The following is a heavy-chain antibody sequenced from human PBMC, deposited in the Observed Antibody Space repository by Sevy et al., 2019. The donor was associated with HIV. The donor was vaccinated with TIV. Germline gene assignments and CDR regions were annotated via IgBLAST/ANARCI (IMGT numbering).Heavy chain of an antibody. CDR2: FDSQDGET. D-gene: IGHD2-15*01. CDR1: GYTLTKLS. Sequence: ASVKVSCKVSGYTLTKLSIHWVRQAPGKGLEWMGDFDSQDGETIYSQRFQGRVTMTVDTPTDTAYMDLSSLTSEDTAVYYCATVGLRYYSGSSSYQGDWFDLWGQGTLVTVSS. V-gene: IGHV1-24*01. CDR3: ATVGLRYYSGSSSYQGDWFDL. J-gene: IGHJ5*02.